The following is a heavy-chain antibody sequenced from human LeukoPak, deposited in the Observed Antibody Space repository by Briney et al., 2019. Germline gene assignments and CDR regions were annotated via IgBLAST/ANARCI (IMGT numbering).Heavy chain of an antibody. Sequence: PGGSLRLSCAASVITFSSYWMIWVRQAPGKGLEWVANIQQDGSEKYYVDSVKGRFTISRDNAKNSLYLQMNSLRAEDTAVYYCARNPPRYFNWGQGTLVTVSS. J-gene: IGHJ4*02. CDR3: ARNPPRYFN. CDR1: VITFSSYW. D-gene: IGHD1-26*01. V-gene: IGHV3-7*05. CDR2: IQQDGSEK.